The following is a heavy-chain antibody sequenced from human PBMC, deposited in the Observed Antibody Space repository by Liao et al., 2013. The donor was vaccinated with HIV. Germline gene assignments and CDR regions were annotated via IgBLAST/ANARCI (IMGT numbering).Heavy chain of an antibody. J-gene: IGHJ4*02. CDR3: ARADWGDASGIYFDY. CDR1: GGSISSGGYS. CDR2: IYHSGST. Sequence: QLQLQESGSGLVKPSQTLSLTCAVSGGSISSGGYSWSWIRQPPGKGLEWIGYIYHSGSTYYNPSLKSRVTISVDRSKNQFSLKLSSVTAADTAVYYCARADWGDASGIYFDYWAREPWSPSPQ. D-gene: IGHD7-27*01. V-gene: IGHV4-30-2*01.